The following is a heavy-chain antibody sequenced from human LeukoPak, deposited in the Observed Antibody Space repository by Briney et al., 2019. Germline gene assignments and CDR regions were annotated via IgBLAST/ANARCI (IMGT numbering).Heavy chain of an antibody. CDR2: ISGSGGST. Sequence: GGSLRLSCAASGFTFSSYAMSWVRQAPGKGLEWVSAISGSGGSTYYADSVKGRFTISRDNSKHTLYLQMNSLRAEDTAVYYCASYDSSGYYPWAFDYWGQGTLVTVSS. CDR3: ASYDSSGYYPWAFDY. V-gene: IGHV3-23*01. J-gene: IGHJ4*02. CDR1: GFTFSSYA. D-gene: IGHD3-22*01.